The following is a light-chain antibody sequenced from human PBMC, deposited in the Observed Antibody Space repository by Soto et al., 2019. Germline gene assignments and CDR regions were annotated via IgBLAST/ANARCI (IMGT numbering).Light chain of an antibody. CDR1: QDINIY. CDR3: QQYDNIPLT. V-gene: IGKV1-33*01. CDR2: DAS. J-gene: IGKJ4*01. Sequence: DVQMTQYPSSLSASVGDRVTITGQAIQDINIYLNWYQQKPGKAPKLLIYDASNLEAGVPSRFSGSGSWAHFTLTISSLQPEDTATYYCQQYDNIPLTFGGGTKV.